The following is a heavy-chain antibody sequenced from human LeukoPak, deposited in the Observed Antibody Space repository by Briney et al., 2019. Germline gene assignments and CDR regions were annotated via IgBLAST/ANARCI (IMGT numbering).Heavy chain of an antibody. Sequence: PSETLSLTCTVSGGSISSSSYYWGWIRQPPGKGLEWIGSIYYSGSTYYNPSLKSRVTISVDTSKNQFSLKLSSVTAADTAVYYCARLSTTVTKNYYYGMDVWGQGTTVNVSS. CDR1: GGSISSSSYY. CDR2: IYYSGST. J-gene: IGHJ6*02. V-gene: IGHV4-39*01. D-gene: IGHD4-17*01. CDR3: ARLSTTVTKNYYYGMDV.